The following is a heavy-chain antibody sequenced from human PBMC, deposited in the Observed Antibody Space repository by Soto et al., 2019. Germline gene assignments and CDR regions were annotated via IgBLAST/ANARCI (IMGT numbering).Heavy chain of an antibody. Sequence: GGSLRLSCATSGFTFSYYYMSWIRQAPGKGLEWVSYISSSSSYTNYADSVKGRFTISRDNAKNSLYLQMNSLRAEDTAVYYCARDYYDFWSGPTHIYYGMDVWGQGTTVTVSS. CDR1: GFTFSYYY. CDR3: ARDYYDFWSGPTHIYYGMDV. D-gene: IGHD3-3*01. J-gene: IGHJ6*02. V-gene: IGHV3-11*06. CDR2: ISSSSSYT.